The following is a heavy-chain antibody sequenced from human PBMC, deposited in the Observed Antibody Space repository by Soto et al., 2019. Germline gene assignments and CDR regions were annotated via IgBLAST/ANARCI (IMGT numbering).Heavy chain of an antibody. CDR1: GFTFDDYA. J-gene: IGHJ5*02. CDR3: AKGITGTPNNWFDP. CDR2: ISWNSGSI. V-gene: IGHV3-9*01. D-gene: IGHD1-7*01. Sequence: SLRLSCAASGFTFDDYAMHWVRQAPGKGLEWVSGISWNSGSIGYADSVKGRFTISRDNAKNSLYLQMNSLRAEDTALYYRAKGITGTPNNWFDPWGQGTLVTVSS.